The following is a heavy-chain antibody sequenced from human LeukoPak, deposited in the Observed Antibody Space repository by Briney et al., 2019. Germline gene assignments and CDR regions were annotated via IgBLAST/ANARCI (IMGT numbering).Heavy chain of an antibody. J-gene: IGHJ6*03. Sequence: GESLRLSCAASGFTFSSYAMHWVRQAPGKGLGWVAIIWSDGNNKYYADSVEGRFTISRDNSKNTLYLQMNSLRAEDTAVYYCARDPRYCSSTSCLGYMDVWGKGTTVTVSS. D-gene: IGHD2-2*01. CDR3: ARDPRYCSSTSCLGYMDV. CDR1: GFTFSSYA. CDR2: IWSDGNNK. V-gene: IGHV3-30*02.